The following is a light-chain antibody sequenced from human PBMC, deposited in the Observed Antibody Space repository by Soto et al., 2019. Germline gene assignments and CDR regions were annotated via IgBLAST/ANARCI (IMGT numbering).Light chain of an antibody. CDR1: SSNIGSNT. CDR2: SNN. J-gene: IGLJ2*01. Sequence: QLVLTQPPSASGTPGQRVTISCSGSSSNIGSNTVNWYQQLPGTAPKLLIYSNNQRPSGVPDRFSGSRSGTSASVAISGLLSEDEADYYCAAWDDSLNGPVFGGGTKLTVL. V-gene: IGLV1-44*01. CDR3: AAWDDSLNGPV.